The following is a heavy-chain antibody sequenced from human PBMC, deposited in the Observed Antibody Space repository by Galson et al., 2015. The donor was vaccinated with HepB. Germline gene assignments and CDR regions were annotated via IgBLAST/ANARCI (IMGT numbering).Heavy chain of an antibody. V-gene: IGHV3-23*01. Sequence: SLRLSCAASGFTFSSYAMSWVRQAPGKGLEWVSAISGSGGSIYYADSVKGRFTISRDNSKNTLYLQMNSLRAEDTAVYYCASEAVVVTAIFDYWGQGTLVTVSS. J-gene: IGHJ4*02. CDR3: ASEAVVVTAIFDY. CDR1: GFTFSSYA. D-gene: IGHD2-21*02. CDR2: ISGSGGSI.